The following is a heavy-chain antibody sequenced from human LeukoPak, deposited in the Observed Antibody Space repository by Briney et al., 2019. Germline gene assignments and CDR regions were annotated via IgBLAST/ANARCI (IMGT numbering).Heavy chain of an antibody. V-gene: IGHV1-69*05. CDR3: ASESSYYDSSGYVKDAFDI. D-gene: IGHD3-22*01. CDR1: GGTFSSYA. J-gene: IGHJ3*02. CDR2: IIPIFGTA. Sequence: SVKVPCKASGGTFSSYAISWVRQAPGQGLEWMGGIIPIFGTANYAQKFQGRVTITTDESTSTAYMELSSLRSEDTAVYYCASESSYYDSSGYVKDAFDIWGQGTMVTVSS.